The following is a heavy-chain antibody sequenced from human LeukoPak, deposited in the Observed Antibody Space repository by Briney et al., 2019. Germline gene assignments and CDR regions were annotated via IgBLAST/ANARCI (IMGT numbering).Heavy chain of an antibody. CDR2: ISYDGSNK. CDR3: AKDLSPTSSSWYRVLYYGMDV. Sequence: GRSLRLSCAASGFTFSSYGMHWVRQAPGKGLEWVAVISYDGSNKYYADSAKGRFTISRDNSKNTLYLQMNSLRAEDTAVYYCAKDLSPTSSSWYRVLYYGMDVWGQGTTVTVSS. D-gene: IGHD6-13*01. J-gene: IGHJ6*02. V-gene: IGHV3-30*18. CDR1: GFTFSSYG.